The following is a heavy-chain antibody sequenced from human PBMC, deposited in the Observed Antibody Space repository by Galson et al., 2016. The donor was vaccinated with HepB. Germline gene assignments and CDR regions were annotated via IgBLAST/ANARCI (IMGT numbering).Heavy chain of an antibody. V-gene: IGHV1-69*13. CDR1: GGTLSSYP. Sequence: SVKVSCKASGGTLSSYPISWVRQAPGQGLEWMGGIIPMFSTPNYAQKFQGRVTITADESRSTVYMELSSLRSEDTAMYYCASDGAAAPNNWFDPWGQGTLVTVSS. D-gene: IGHD6-13*01. CDR3: ASDGAAAPNNWFDP. J-gene: IGHJ5*02. CDR2: IIPMFSTP.